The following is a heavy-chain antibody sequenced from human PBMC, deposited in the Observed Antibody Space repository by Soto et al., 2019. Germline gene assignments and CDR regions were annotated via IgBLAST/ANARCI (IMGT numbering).Heavy chain of an antibody. CDR1: GGSISSSSYY. J-gene: IGHJ4*02. CDR3: ARLSGGYCSGGSCYSTDY. Sequence: QLQLQESGPGLVKPSETLSLTCTVSGGSISSSSYYWGWIRQPPGKGLEWIGSIYYSGSTYYNPSLKSRVTISVDTSKNQFSLKLSYVTAADTAVYYCARLSGGYCSGGSCYSTDYWGQGTLVTVSS. V-gene: IGHV4-39*01. D-gene: IGHD2-15*01. CDR2: IYYSGST.